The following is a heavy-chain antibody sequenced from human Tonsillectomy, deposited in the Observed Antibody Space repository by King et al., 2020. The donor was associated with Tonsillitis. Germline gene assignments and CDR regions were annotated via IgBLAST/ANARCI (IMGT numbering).Heavy chain of an antibody. CDR3: ARDSIRGIAAAGTGAFDI. CDR1: GFTFSSYY. J-gene: IGHJ3*02. V-gene: IGHV3-21*01. D-gene: IGHD6-13*01. Sequence: VQLVESGGGLVKPGGSLRLSCATSGFTFSSYYMNWVRQAPGKGLEWVSSISRSGSYIYYADSVKGRFTISRDNAKNSLSLQMNSLRAEDTAVYYCARDSIRGIAAAGTGAFDIWGQGTMVTVSS. CDR2: ISRSGSYI.